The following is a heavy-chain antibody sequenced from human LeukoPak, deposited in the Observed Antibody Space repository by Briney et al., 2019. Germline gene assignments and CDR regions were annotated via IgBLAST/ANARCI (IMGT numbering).Heavy chain of an antibody. J-gene: IGHJ5*02. CDR2: IYHSGST. D-gene: IGHD4-17*01. Sequence: SETLSLTCAVSGYSISSGYYWGWIRQPPGKGLEWIGSIYHSGSTYYNPSLKSRVTISVDTSKNQFSLKLSSVTAADTAVYYCARELYGDYVYWFDPWGQGTLVTVSS. CDR1: GYSISSGYY. V-gene: IGHV4-38-2*02. CDR3: ARELYGDYVYWFDP.